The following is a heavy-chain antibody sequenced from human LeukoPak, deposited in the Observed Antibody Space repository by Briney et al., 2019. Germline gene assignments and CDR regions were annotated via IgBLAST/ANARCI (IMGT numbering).Heavy chain of an antibody. CDR3: ARTTYSSSYYYYYYMDV. CDR1: GGSISSYY. D-gene: IGHD6-6*01. CDR2: IYTSGST. Sequence: KPSETLSLTCTVSGGSISSYYWSWIRQPPGKGLEWIGYIYTSGSTNYNPSLKSRVTISVDTSKNQFSLKLSSVTAADTAVYYCARTTYSSSYYYYYYMDVWGKGTTVTVSS. V-gene: IGHV4-4*09. J-gene: IGHJ6*03.